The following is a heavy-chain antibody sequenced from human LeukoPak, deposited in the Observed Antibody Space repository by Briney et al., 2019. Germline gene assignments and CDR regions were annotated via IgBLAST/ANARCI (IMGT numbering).Heavy chain of an antibody. Sequence: SETLSLTCTVSGGSISNYFWSWIRQPPGKGLEWIGYTHYSGPANYNPSLKSRVTISVDTSKKQFSLKLTSVTAADTAVYYCAKGRDGYYFFPQYWGQGTLVTVSS. CDR2: THYSGPA. CDR3: AKGRDGYYFFPQY. V-gene: IGHV4-59*12. J-gene: IGHJ4*02. D-gene: IGHD3-22*01. CDR1: GGSISNYF.